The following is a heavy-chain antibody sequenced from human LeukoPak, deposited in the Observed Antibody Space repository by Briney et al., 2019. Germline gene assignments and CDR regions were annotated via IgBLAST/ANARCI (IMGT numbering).Heavy chain of an antibody. D-gene: IGHD6-13*01. CDR3: ARSSVYSSSWYAYYFDY. J-gene: IGHJ4*02. Sequence: SVKVSCKASGGTFSSYAISWVRQAPGQGLEWMGGIIPIFGTANYAQKFQGRVTITADESTSTAYMELSSLRSEDTAVYYCARSSVYSSSWYAYYFDYWGQGTLVNVSS. V-gene: IGHV1-69*13. CDR1: GGTFSSYA. CDR2: IIPIFGTA.